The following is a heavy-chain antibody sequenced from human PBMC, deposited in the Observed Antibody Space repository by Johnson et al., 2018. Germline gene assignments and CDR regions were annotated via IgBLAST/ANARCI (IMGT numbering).Heavy chain of an antibody. J-gene: IGHJ5*02. Sequence: VQLVESGAEVKKPGSSVKVSCKASGGTFSSYAISWVRQAPGQGLEWLGGIIPIFGTANYAQKFKGRVTITADESTSTAYMELSSLRSEDTAVYYCARGTGSGYYYNNWFDPWGQGTLVTVSS. CDR3: ARGTGSGYYYNNWFDP. CDR1: GGTFSSYA. V-gene: IGHV1-69*01. CDR2: IIPIFGTA. D-gene: IGHD3-22*01.